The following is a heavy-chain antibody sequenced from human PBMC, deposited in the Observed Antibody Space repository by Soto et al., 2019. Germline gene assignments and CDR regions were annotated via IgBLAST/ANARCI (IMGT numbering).Heavy chain of an antibody. J-gene: IGHJ3*02. CDR1: GGSISSYY. V-gene: IGHV4-59*01. Sequence: QVQLQESGPGLVKPSETLSLTCTVSGGSISSYYWSWIRQPPGKGLEWIGYIYYSGSTNYNPSLKSRVTISVDTSKNQFSLKLSSVTAADTAVYYCARAKPRYCSGGSCKSYGGDAFDIRGQGTMVTVSS. CDR2: IYYSGST. CDR3: ARAKPRYCSGGSCKSYGGDAFDI. D-gene: IGHD2-15*01.